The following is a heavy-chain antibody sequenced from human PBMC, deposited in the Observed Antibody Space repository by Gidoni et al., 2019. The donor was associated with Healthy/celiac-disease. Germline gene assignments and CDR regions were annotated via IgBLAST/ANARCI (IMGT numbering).Heavy chain of an antibody. CDR3: ARDGMATITGDY. Sequence: QVQLVESGGGVVQPGRSLRLSCAASGFTFSSYAMQWVRQAPGKGLEWVAVISYDGSNKYYADSVKGRFTISRDNSKNTLYLQMNSLRAEDTAVYYCARDGMATITGDYWGQGTLVTVSS. CDR1: GFTFSSYA. D-gene: IGHD5-12*01. J-gene: IGHJ4*02. CDR2: ISYDGSNK. V-gene: IGHV3-30-3*01.